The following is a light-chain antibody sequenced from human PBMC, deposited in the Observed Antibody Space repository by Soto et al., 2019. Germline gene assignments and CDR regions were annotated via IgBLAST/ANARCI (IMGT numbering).Light chain of an antibody. CDR3: QQYSSFWT. V-gene: IGKV1-5*03. J-gene: IGKJ1*01. Sequence: IQRTQSPSTLSVSVVGVVTMTFRASQTISSWLAWYQQKPVKAPKRLIYKASTLKSGVPSRFRGSGSGTEFTLTIICLQPADFATYYCQQYSSFWTFGQGTKVDFK. CDR1: QTISSW. CDR2: KAS.